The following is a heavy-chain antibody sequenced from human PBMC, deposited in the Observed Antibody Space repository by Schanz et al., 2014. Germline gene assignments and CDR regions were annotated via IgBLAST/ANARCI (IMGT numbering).Heavy chain of an antibody. Sequence: EVQLVESGGGLVQPGGSLRLSCAASGFTFSTYWMSWVRQAPGKGLEWVANIKQDESERSYVDSVKGRFTISRDNAKNSLYLQMNRLXXXXXAVYYCARDKGGYYPFDYWGQGTLVTVSS. CDR3: ARDKGGYYPFDY. D-gene: IGHD3-3*01. V-gene: IGHV3-7*01. CDR2: IKQDESER. J-gene: IGHJ4*02. CDR1: GFTFSTYW.